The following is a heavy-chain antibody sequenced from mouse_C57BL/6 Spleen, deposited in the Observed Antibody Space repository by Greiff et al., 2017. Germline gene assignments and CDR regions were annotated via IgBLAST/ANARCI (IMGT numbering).Heavy chain of an antibody. CDR1: GYTFTSYW. J-gene: IGHJ1*03. CDR3: ARPITSVVEKYFDV. V-gene: IGHV1-59*01. D-gene: IGHD1-1*01. CDR2: IDPNDSYT. Sequence: VQLQQSGAELVRPGTSVKLSCKASGYTFTSYWMDWVKQRPGQGLEWIGVIDPNDSYTNSNQKFKGKATLTVDTSSSTAYMQLSSLTSEDTAVYYCARPITSVVEKYFDVWGTGTTVTVSS.